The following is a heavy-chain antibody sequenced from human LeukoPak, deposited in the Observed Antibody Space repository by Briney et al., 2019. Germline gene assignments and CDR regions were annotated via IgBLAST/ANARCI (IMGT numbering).Heavy chain of an antibody. CDR2: IYYSGST. D-gene: IGHD3-3*01. Sequence: PSETLSLTCTVSGGSISSYYWTWIRQTPGKGLEWIGYIYYSGSTYYNPSLKSRVTISVDTSKNQFSLKLSSVTAADTAVYYCARDQTIFGVVRKHYYGMDVWGQGTTVTVSS. CDR1: GGSISSYY. CDR3: ARDQTIFGVVRKHYYGMDV. V-gene: IGHV4-59*12. J-gene: IGHJ6*02.